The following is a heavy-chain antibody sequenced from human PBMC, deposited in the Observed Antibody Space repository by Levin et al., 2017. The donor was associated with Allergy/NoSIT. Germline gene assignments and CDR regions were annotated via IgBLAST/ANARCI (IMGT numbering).Heavy chain of an antibody. V-gene: IGHV3-30-3*01. Sequence: GGSLRLSCAASGFTFSSYAMHWVRQAPGKGLEWVAVISYDGSNKYYADSVKGRFTISRDNSKNTLYLQMNSLRAEDTAVYYCAREPEGTAMDHYYYYYMDVWGKGTTVTVSS. CDR2: ISYDGSNK. CDR1: GFTFSSYA. CDR3: AREPEGTAMDHYYYYYMDV. D-gene: IGHD5-18*01. J-gene: IGHJ6*03.